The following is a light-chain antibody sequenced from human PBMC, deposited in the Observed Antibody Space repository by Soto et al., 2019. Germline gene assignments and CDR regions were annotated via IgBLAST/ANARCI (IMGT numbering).Light chain of an antibody. CDR3: QSYDSSLSGWV. V-gene: IGLV1-40*01. CDR1: SSNIGAGYD. Sequence: HSVLTQPPSVSGAPGQRVTISCTGSSSNIGAGYDVHWYQQLPGTAPKLLIYGNSNRPSGVPDRFSDSKSGTSASLAITGLQAEDEADYYCQSYDSSLSGWVFGGGTKVTVL. CDR2: GNS. J-gene: IGLJ3*02.